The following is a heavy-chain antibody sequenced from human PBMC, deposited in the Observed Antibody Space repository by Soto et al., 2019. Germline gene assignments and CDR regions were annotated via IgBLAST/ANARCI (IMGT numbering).Heavy chain of an antibody. V-gene: IGHV3-15*01. Sequence: GGSLRLSCAASGFTFSNAWMSWVRQAPGKGLEWVGRIKSKTDGGTTDYAAPVKGRFTISRDDSKNTLYLQMNSLKTEDTAVYYCTTDSLGRIGFLEWLLPTYYYYYMDVWGKGTTVTVSS. D-gene: IGHD3-3*02. CDR3: TTDSLGRIGFLEWLLPTYYYYYMDV. CDR2: IKSKTDGGTT. J-gene: IGHJ6*03. CDR1: GFTFSNAW.